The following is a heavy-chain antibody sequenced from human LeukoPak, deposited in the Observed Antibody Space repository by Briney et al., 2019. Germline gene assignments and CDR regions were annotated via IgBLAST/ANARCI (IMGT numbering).Heavy chain of an antibody. V-gene: IGHV4-34*01. CDR2: INHSGST. J-gene: IGHJ4*02. D-gene: IGHD2-15*01. CDR3: ARGGRKVVVAASKTTGILDY. CDR1: GGSFSGYY. Sequence: PSETLSLTFAVYGGSFSGYYWSWIRQPPGKGLEWIGEINHSGSTNYNPSLKSRVTISVDTSKNQFSLKLSSVTAADTAVYYCARGGRKVVVAASKTTGILDYWGQGTLVTVSS.